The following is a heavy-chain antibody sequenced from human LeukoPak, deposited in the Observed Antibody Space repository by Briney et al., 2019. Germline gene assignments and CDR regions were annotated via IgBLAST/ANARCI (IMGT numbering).Heavy chain of an antibody. CDR3: ARDRLHYGEYEKTFDY. V-gene: IGHV3-48*01. J-gene: IGHJ4*02. D-gene: IGHD4-17*01. Sequence: PGGSLRLSCAASGFTFSSYSMNWVRQAPGKGLEWVSYITFSSSIIYYADSVRGRFTISRDNAKNSLYLQMNSLRAEDTAVCYCARDRLHYGEYEKTFDYWGQGTLVTVSS. CDR2: ITFSSSII. CDR1: GFTFSSYS.